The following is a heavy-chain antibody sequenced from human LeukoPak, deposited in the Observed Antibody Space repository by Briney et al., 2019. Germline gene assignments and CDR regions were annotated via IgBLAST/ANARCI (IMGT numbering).Heavy chain of an antibody. CDR1: GYSFTSYW. CDR3: ARGPYCSSTSCYYYFDY. V-gene: IGHV5-51*01. D-gene: IGHD2-2*01. CDR2: IYPGDSDT. J-gene: IGHJ4*02. Sequence: GESLKISCKGSGYSFTSYWIGWVRQMSGKGLEWMGIIYPGDSDTRYSPSFQGQVIISADKSISTAYLQWSSLKASDTAMYYCARGPYCSSTSCYYYFDYWGQGTLVTVSS.